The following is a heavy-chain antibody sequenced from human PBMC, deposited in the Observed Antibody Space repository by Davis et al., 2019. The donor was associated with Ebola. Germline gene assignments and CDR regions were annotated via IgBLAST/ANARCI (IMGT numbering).Heavy chain of an antibody. J-gene: IGHJ4*02. CDR3: ARVDTAMVNFDY. Sequence: LRLSCTVSGGSISSGDYYWSWIRQPPGKGLEWIGYIYYSGSTYYNPSLKSRVTISVDTSKNQFSLKLSSVTAADTAVYYCARVDTAMVNFDYWGQGTLVTVSS. CDR2: IYYSGST. CDR1: GGSISSGDYY. V-gene: IGHV4-30-4*01. D-gene: IGHD5-18*01.